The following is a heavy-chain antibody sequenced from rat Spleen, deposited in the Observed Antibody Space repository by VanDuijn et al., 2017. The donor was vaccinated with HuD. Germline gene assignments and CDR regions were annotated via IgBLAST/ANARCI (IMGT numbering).Heavy chain of an antibody. CDR3: TREDYYDGSYYALGWFAY. CDR1: GFTFDDYG. J-gene: IGHJ3*01. D-gene: IGHD1-12*02. Sequence: EVKLVEPGGGLVQPGRSLKLSCAASGFTFDDYGMAWVRQAPKNGLEWVASISWGGSSTYYPDNVKGRFTISRDNAKNALYLQMNNLRSEDTAINYCTREDYYDGSYYALGWFAYWGQGTLVTVSS. CDR2: ISWGGSST. V-gene: IGHV5-36*01.